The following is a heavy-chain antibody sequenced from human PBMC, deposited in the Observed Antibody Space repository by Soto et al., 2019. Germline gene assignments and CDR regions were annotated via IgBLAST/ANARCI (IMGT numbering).Heavy chain of an antibody. CDR2: FYNSGST. CDR1: GGSISSYF. CDR3: ASNQQWLALDY. J-gene: IGHJ4*02. D-gene: IGHD6-19*01. Sequence: PSETLSLTCTVSGGSISSYFWSWIRQPPGEGLEWIGSFYNSGSTNYNPSLKSRVTISVDTSKNQFSLKLSSVTAADTAVYYCASNQQWLALDYWGQGTLVTVSS. V-gene: IGHV4-59*01.